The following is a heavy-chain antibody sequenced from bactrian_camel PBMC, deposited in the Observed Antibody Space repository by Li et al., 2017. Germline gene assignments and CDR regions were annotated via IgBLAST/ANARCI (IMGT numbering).Heavy chain of an antibody. CDR1: GFTFNRYY. J-gene: IGHJ4*01. V-gene: IGHV3-2*01. Sequence: HVQLVESGGGLGQPGGSLRLSCAISGFTFNRYYMSWVRQAPGKGLEWVSSIYTDGSGPYYAEFVKGRFTISQDNAKNMVYLQVNSLKAEDTAMYYCAAGWSFGVGTLLRRHVNYWGQGTQVTVS. CDR3: AAGWSFGVGTLLRRHVNY. CDR2: IYTDGSGP. D-gene: IGHD3*01.